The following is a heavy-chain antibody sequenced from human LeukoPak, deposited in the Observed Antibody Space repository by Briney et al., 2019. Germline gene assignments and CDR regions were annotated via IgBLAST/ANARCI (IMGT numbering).Heavy chain of an antibody. CDR2: ISSGSSYI. CDR3: ARGGGSYDY. V-gene: IGHV3-21*01. Sequence: GGSLRLSCAASGFTFSTYSITWVRQAPGKGLEWVSSISSGSSYIYYADSVKGRFTISRDNAQNPLYLQMNSLRAEDTAVYYCARGGGSYDYWGQGTLVTVSS. D-gene: IGHD1-26*01. CDR1: GFTFSTYS. J-gene: IGHJ4*02.